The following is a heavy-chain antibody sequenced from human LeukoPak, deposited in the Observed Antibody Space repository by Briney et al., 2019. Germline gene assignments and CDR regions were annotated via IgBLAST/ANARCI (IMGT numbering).Heavy chain of an antibody. CDR1: GFAFSSYE. CDR3: ARATYYDTSGYDDAFDM. V-gene: IGHV3-48*01. CDR2: ISSSSSTI. J-gene: IGHJ3*02. D-gene: IGHD3-9*01. Sequence: GGSLRLSCAASGFAFSSYEMNWVRQAPGKGLEWVSYISSSSSTIYYADSVKGRFTISRDNAKNSLYLQMNSLRAEDTAVYYCARATYYDTSGYDDAFDMWGQGTMVTGSP.